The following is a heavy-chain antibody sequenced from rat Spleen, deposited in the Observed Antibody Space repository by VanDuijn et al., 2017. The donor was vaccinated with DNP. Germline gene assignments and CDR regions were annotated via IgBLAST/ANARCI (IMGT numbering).Heavy chain of an antibody. Sequence: EVQLVESGGGLVQPGGSLKLSCAASGFTFSAYYMAWVRQAPKKGLEWVATISYDGGSSYYRDSVKARFTVSRDNAKSTLYLQMDSLTSEDSATYYCAREREYMFDYWGQGVMVTVSS. CDR2: ISYDGGSS. CDR1: GFTFSAYY. V-gene: IGHV5-7*01. J-gene: IGHJ2*01. D-gene: IGHD1-11*01. CDR3: AREREYMFDY.